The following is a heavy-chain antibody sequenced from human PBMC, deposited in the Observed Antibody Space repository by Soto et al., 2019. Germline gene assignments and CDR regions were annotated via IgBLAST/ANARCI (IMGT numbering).Heavy chain of an antibody. D-gene: IGHD2-15*01. CDR2: IYYSGST. CDR3: AGARCSGGSCYGMDV. V-gene: IGHV4-31*03. CDR1: GGSISSGGYY. J-gene: IGHJ6*02. Sequence: SETLSLTCTVSGGSISSGGYYWSWIRQHPGKGLEWIGYIYYSGSTYYNPSLKSRVTISVDTSKNQFSLKLSSVTAADTAVYYCAGARCSGGSCYGMDVWGQGTTVTVSS.